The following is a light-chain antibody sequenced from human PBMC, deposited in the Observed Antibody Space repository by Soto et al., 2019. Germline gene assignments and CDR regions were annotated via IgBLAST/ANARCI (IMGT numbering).Light chain of an antibody. V-gene: IGLV2-14*03. CDR2: DVT. J-gene: IGLJ1*01. CDR3: SSYTITNTPYV. CDR1: SSDVGGYDF. Sequence: QSVLTQPASVTGSPGQSIAISCTGASSDVGGYDFVSWYQQHPGRAPKLMIYDVTDRPSGVSNRFSGSKSGNTASLTISGLQAEDEADYFCSSYTITNTPYVFGTGTKLTVL.